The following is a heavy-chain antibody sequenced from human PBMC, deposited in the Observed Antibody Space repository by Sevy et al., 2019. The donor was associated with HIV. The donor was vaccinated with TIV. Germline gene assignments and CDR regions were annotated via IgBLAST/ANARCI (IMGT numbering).Heavy chain of an antibody. CDR1: GGSISSGDYY. CDR2: IYYSGST. J-gene: IGHJ4*02. CDR3: ARDAVVPRLPDY. D-gene: IGHD2-8*01. Sequence: SETLSLTCTVSGGSISSGDYYWSWIRQPPGKDLEWIGYIYYSGSTYYNPSLKSRVTISVDTSKNQFSLKLSSVTAADTAVYYCARDAVVPRLPDYWGQGTLVTVSS. V-gene: IGHV4-30-4*01.